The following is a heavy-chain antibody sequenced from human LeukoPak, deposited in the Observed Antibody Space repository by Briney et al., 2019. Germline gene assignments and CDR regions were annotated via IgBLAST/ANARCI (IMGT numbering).Heavy chain of an antibody. CDR1: GFTFSSYW. Sequence: GGSLRLSCAASGFTFSSYWMHWVRQAPGKGLVWVSRINSDGSSTSYADSVKGRFTISRDNAKNSLYLQMNSLRAEDTAVYYCARSIAVAGTLAPLDYWGQGTLVTVSS. CDR2: INSDGSST. J-gene: IGHJ4*02. V-gene: IGHV3-74*01. D-gene: IGHD6-19*01. CDR3: ARSIAVAGTLAPLDY.